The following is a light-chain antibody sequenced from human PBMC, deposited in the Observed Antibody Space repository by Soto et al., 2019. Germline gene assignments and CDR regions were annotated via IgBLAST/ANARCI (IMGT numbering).Light chain of an antibody. Sequence: DIQLTQSPSFLSASVGDRVTITCRASQGISSYLAWYQQKPGKAPKLLIYAASTLHGGVPSRFSGSGSGTEFTLTISSLQPEDFATYYCQQLNSYPLTFGPGTKVDIK. J-gene: IGKJ3*01. V-gene: IGKV1-9*01. CDR2: AAS. CDR3: QQLNSYPLT. CDR1: QGISSY.